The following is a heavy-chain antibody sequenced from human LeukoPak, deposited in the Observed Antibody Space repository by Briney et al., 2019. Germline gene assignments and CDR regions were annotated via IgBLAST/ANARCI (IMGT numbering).Heavy chain of an antibody. D-gene: IGHD6-6*01. CDR2: FYPEDGET. Sequence: SXXVSCKVSGYTLTELSMHWVRQAPGKGLEWMGGFYPEDGETIYAQKFQGRVTMTEDTSTDTAYMELSSLRSEDTAVYYCATVPYSSSSGAFDYWGQGTLVTVSS. CDR3: ATVPYSSSSGAFDY. J-gene: IGHJ4*02. CDR1: GYTLTELS. V-gene: IGHV1-24*01.